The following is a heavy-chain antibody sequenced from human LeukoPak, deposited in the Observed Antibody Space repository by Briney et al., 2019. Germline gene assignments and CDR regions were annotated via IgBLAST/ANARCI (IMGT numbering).Heavy chain of an antibody. D-gene: IGHD3-22*01. V-gene: IGHV3-33*01. CDR3: ARDPGGESSGPFFDF. CDR2: IWYDGSNK. Sequence: GRSLRLSCAASGFTFSSYGMHWVRQAPGKGLEWVAVIWYDGSNKYYADSVKGRFTISRDNSKNTLYLQMNSLRAEDTAVYYCARDPGGESSGPFFDFWGQGTLVTVSS. CDR1: GFTFSSYG. J-gene: IGHJ4*02.